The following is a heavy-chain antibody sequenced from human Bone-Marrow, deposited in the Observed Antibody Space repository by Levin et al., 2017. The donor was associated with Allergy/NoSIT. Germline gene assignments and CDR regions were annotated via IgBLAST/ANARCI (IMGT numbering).Heavy chain of an antibody. CDR3: AKGARYCSSTSCDYGMDV. D-gene: IGHD2-2*01. CDR2: ISYDGSNK. J-gene: IGHJ6*02. V-gene: IGHV3-30*18. Sequence: GGSLRLSCAASGFTFSSYGMHWVRQAPGKGLEWVAVISYDGSNKYYADSVKGRFTISRDNSKNTLYLQMNSLRAEDTAVYYCAKGARYCSSTSCDYGMDVWGQGTTVTVSS. CDR1: GFTFSSYG.